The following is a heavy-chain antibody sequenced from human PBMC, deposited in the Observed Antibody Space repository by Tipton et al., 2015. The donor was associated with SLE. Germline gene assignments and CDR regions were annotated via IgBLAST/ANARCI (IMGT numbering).Heavy chain of an antibody. D-gene: IGHD6-19*01. CDR1: DDSIGSHY. CDR3: ATHPRSYSSGWSYCFDY. J-gene: IGHJ4*01. Sequence: TLSLTCTVSDDSIGSHYWTWIRQPPGKGLEYIGYIYYTGSTNYNPSLKSRVTISVDTSKNQFSLWLSSVTAADTAVYYCATHPRSYSSGWSYCFDYWGQGALVTVSS. CDR2: IYYTGST. V-gene: IGHV4-59*11.